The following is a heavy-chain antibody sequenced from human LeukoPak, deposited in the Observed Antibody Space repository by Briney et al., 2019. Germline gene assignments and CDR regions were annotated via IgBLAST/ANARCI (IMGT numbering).Heavy chain of an antibody. J-gene: IGHJ4*02. CDR2: FDPEDGET. V-gene: IGHV1-24*01. CDR3: ATVKKFRIQLWSHFYYFDY. Sequence: ASVKVSCKVSGYTLTELSMHWVRQAPGKGLEWMGGFDPEDGETIYAQKFQGRVTMTEDTSTDTAYMELSSLRSEDTAVYYCATVKKFRIQLWSHFYYFDYWGQGTLVTVSS. D-gene: IGHD5-18*01. CDR1: GYTLTELS.